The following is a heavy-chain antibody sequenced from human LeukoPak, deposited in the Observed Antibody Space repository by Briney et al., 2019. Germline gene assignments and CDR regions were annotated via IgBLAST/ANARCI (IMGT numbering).Heavy chain of an antibody. D-gene: IGHD3-10*01. Sequence: GGSLRLSCAVSGFSLTASWIRWVRQAPGKGLEWVANIKPGATEKHYVDSVRGRFTISRDNAQNSLSLEMSSLRTEDTALSYRARGGLLWFGELPFYFDYWGQGTLVTVSS. CDR2: IKPGATEK. V-gene: IGHV3-7*01. CDR3: ARGGLLWFGELPFYFDY. J-gene: IGHJ4*02. CDR1: GFSLTASW.